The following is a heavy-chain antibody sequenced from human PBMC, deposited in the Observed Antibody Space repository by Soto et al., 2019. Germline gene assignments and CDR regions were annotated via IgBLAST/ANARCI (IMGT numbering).Heavy chain of an antibody. CDR2: IYYSGST. J-gene: IGHJ6*02. CDR3: ARQIAGGDYYGMDV. V-gene: IGHV4-59*08. D-gene: IGHD3-10*01. Sequence: PSETLSVTCTVAGGSISSYYWSWIRQPTGKGLEWIGYIYYSGSTNYNPSLKSRVTISVDTSKNQFSLKLSSVTAADTAVYYCARQIAGGDYYGMDVWGQGTTVTVSS. CDR1: GGSISSYY.